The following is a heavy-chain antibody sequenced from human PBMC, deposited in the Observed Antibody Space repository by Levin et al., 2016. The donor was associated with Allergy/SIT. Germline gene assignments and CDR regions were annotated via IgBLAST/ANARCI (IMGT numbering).Heavy chain of an antibody. CDR1: GFSLTTTAVG. CDR3: AHIVSSFDYGYYPDAFDV. V-gene: IGHV2-5*01. Sequence: SGPTLVKPTQTLTLTCTFSGFSLTTTAVGVGWIRQPPGKALEWLVVIYWNDHKRYSPSLKSRLTITKDASRNQVVLTLTNMDPVDTATYYCAHIVSSFDYGYYPDAFDVWGQGTMVTVSS. CDR2: IYWNDHK. D-gene: IGHD4-17*01. J-gene: IGHJ3*01.